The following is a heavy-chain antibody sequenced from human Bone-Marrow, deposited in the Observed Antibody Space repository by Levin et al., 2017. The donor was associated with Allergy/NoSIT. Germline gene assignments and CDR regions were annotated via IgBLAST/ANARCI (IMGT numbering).Heavy chain of an antibody. CDR2: ISYDGSNK. J-gene: IGHJ4*02. CDR1: GFTFSSYA. D-gene: IGHD5-24*01. CDR3: ARDRKLMAYFDY. Sequence: GGSLRLSCAASGFTFSSYAMHWVRQAPGKGLEWVAVISYDGSNKYYADSVKGRFTISRDNSKNTLYLQMNSLRAEDTAVYYCARDRKLMAYFDYWGQGTLVTVSS. V-gene: IGHV3-30*04.